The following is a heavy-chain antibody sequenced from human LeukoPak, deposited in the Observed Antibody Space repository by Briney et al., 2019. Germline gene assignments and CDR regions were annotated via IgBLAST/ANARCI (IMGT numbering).Heavy chain of an antibody. CDR3: ARGRPGGIHDHSNYFDY. CDR1: GYTFTGYY. V-gene: IGHV1-2*04. CDR2: INPNSGGT. D-gene: IGHD4-11*01. J-gene: IGHJ4*02. Sequence: GASVKVSCKASGYTFTGYYMHWVRQAPGQGLEWMGWINPNSGGTKHAQKFQGWVTMTRDTSISTAYMELSRLTSDDTAVYYCARGRPGGIHDHSNYFDYWGQGTLVTVSS.